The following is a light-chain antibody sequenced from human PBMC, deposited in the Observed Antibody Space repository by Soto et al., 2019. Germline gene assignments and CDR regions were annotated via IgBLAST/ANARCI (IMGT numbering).Light chain of an antibody. V-gene: IGKV3-20*01. CDR3: QQYSRSPPWA. CDR1: QSVSSSC. Sequence: EIVLTQSPGTLSLSPGEGATLSCRASQSVSSSCLAWYQQKPGQAPRLLIYGASSRATGIPDRFSGSGSGTDFTLTISRLEPEDFGVYYCQQYSRSPPWAFGQGTKVEIK. CDR2: GAS. J-gene: IGKJ1*01.